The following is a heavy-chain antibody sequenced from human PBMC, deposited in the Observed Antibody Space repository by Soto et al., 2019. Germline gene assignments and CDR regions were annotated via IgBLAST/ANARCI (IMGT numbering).Heavy chain of an antibody. CDR1: GFTFSSYS. J-gene: IGHJ4*02. Sequence: GGSLRLSCAASGFTFSSYSMNWVRQAPGKGLEWVSYISSSSTIYYADSVKGRFTISRDNAKNSLYLQMNSLGAEDTAVYYCASFERRSGQYCSGGSCYSPALDYWGQGTLVTVSS. D-gene: IGHD2-15*01. CDR2: ISSSSTI. V-gene: IGHV3-48*01. CDR3: ASFERRSGQYCSGGSCYSPALDY.